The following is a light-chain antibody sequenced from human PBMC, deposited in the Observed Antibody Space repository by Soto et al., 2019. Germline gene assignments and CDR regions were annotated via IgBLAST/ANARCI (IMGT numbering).Light chain of an antibody. CDR2: EGS. CDR1: SSDVGSYNL. Sequence: QLVLTQPASVSGSPGQSITISCTGTSSDVGSYNLVSWYQQHPGKAPKLMIYEGSKRPSGVSNRFSGSKSGNTASLTISGLQAEDEADYYCCSYAGSSTPFGGGTKLTVL. J-gene: IGLJ2*01. V-gene: IGLV2-23*01. CDR3: CSYAGSSTP.